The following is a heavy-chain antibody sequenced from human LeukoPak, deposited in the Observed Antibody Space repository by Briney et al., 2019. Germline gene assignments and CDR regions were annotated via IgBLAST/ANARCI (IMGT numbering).Heavy chain of an antibody. V-gene: IGHV4-31*03. CDR2: IYYSGST. D-gene: IGHD4-17*01. CDR1: GGSISSGGYY. Sequence: SETLSLTCTVSGGSISSGGYYWSWLRQHPGKGLEWIGYIYYSGSTYYNPSLKSRVTISVDTSKNQFSLKLSSVTAADTAVYYCARCDTVTTSFDYWGQGTLVTVSS. CDR3: ARCDTVTTSFDY. J-gene: IGHJ4*02.